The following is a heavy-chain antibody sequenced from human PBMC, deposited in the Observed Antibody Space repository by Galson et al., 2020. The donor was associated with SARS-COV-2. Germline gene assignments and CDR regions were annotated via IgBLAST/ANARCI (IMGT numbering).Heavy chain of an antibody. CDR2: IYYGGSS. D-gene: IGHD5-12*01. CDR3: ATRSYTGYAHFAY. CDR1: GGSISSGTYY. J-gene: IGHJ4*02. V-gene: IGHV4-31*03. Sequence: SETLSLTCTVSGGSISSGTYYWSWIRQHPGKGLEWIGDIYYGGSSYYNPSLKSRITILVDTSENQFSLKLSSVTAADTAVYYCATRSYTGYAHFAYWGQGTLVTVSS.